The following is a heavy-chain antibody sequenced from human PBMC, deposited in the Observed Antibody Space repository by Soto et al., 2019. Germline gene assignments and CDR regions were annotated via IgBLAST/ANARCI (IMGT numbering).Heavy chain of an antibody. CDR3: AKGMYYYDSSGYRLFDY. D-gene: IGHD3-22*01. CDR1: GFTFNNYA. J-gene: IGHJ4*02. CDR2: ISGVDGYS. V-gene: IGHV3-23*01. Sequence: GGSLRLSCAASGFTFNNYAMNWVRQAPGKGLEWVSAISGVDGYSSYTDSVKGRFTISRDDSDNTLYLQMNSLRAEDTAVYFCAKGMYYYDSSGYRLFDYWGQGTLVTVS.